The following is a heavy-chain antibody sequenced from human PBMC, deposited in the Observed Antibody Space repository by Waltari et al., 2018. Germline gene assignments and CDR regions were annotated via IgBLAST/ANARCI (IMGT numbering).Heavy chain of an antibody. CDR2: IYTGYSDT. Sequence: EVQLVQSGAEVKKPGESLKISCKGSGYSFTSYWIGWVRQLPGKGLEWMGIIYTGYSDTRYSPALQGQVTISADKSISTAYLQWSSLKAADTAMYYCARSGYCSGGSCPHPGYWGQGTLVTVSS. D-gene: IGHD2-15*01. CDR3: ARSGYCSGGSCPHPGY. V-gene: IGHV5-51*01. CDR1: GYSFTSYW. J-gene: IGHJ4*02.